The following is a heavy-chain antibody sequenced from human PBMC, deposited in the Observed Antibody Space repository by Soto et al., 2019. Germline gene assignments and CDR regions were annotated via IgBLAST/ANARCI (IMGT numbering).Heavy chain of an antibody. CDR3: ARGGFSGTPPDX. Sequence: GEALKISWKASGYNFGGYWIGWVRQMPGKGVELMGIIFTGDSATSYSPSFQGQVTISADKSISTVHLQWRRLNASDTAIYFCARGGFSGTPPDXWGQGTRVTVSX. CDR1: GYNFGGYW. CDR2: IFTGDSAT. V-gene: IGHV5-51*01. D-gene: IGHD1-7*01. J-gene: IGHJ4*02.